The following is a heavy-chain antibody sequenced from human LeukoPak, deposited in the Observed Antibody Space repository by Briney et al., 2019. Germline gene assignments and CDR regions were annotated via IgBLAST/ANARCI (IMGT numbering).Heavy chain of an antibody. CDR3: ATLRRVMVRGVRFDY. Sequence: PSETLSLTCAVYGGSFSGYYWSWIRQPPGKGLEWIGEINHSGSTNYNPSLKSRVTISVDTSKNQFSLKLSSVTAADTAVYYCATLRRVMVRGVRFDYWGQGTLVTVSS. D-gene: IGHD3-10*01. CDR1: GGSFSGYY. CDR2: INHSGST. J-gene: IGHJ4*02. V-gene: IGHV4-34*01.